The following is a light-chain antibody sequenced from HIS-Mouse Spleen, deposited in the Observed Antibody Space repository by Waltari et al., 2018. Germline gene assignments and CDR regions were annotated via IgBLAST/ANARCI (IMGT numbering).Light chain of an antibody. CDR3: SSYTSSSTLRYV. V-gene: IGLV2-14*03. Sequence: QSALTQPASVSASPGQSITISCTGPSSDVGCYTYSSWHQQHPAKAPKLMLYDVSNRPSGVSNRFSGSKSGNTASLTISGLQAEDEADYYCSSYTSSSTLRYVFGTGTKVTVL. CDR1: SSDVGCYTY. CDR2: DVS. J-gene: IGLJ1*01.